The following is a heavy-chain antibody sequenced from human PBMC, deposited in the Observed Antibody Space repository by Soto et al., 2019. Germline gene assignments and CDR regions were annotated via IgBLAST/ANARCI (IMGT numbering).Heavy chain of an antibody. V-gene: IGHV1-69*12. CDR2: IIPIFGTP. Sequence: QVQLVQSGAEVKKPGSSVKVSCKASGGTFSSYAISWVRQAPGQGLEWMGGIIPIFGTPNYAQQFQGRVTITADESTSTAYMELSSLRSEDTAVYYCARDARAFESPSAEYYYDTSGYYYDAFDIWGQGTMVTVSS. CDR3: ARDARAFESPSAEYYYDTSGYYYDAFDI. J-gene: IGHJ3*02. CDR1: GGTFSSYA. D-gene: IGHD3-22*01.